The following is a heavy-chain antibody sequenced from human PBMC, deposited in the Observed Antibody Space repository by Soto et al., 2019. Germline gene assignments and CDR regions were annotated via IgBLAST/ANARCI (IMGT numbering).Heavy chain of an antibody. D-gene: IGHD3-16*01. Sequence: EVQLVESGGGLVQPGRSLRLSCAASGFTFDDYAMHWVRQAPGKGLEWVSGISWNSGSIGYADSVKGRVTISRDNAKNSLYVQMNRRRAQDTALDYCGKGGYWGQGTLISVSS. CDR2: ISWNSGSI. J-gene: IGHJ4*02. CDR3: GKGGY. V-gene: IGHV3-9*01. CDR1: GFTFDDYA.